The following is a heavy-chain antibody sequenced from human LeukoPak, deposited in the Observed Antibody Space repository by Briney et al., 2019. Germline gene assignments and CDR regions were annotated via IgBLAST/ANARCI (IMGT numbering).Heavy chain of an antibody. CDR2: INPNSGGT. D-gene: IGHD2-2*01. Sequence: ASVKVSCKASGYTFTSYYMHWVRQAPGQGLEWMGWINPNSGGTNYAQKFQGRVTMTRDTSISTAYMELRSLRSDDTAVYYCARSGVGYCSSTSCWGPYYFDYWGQGTLVTVSS. J-gene: IGHJ4*02. CDR1: GYTFTSYY. CDR3: ARSGVGYCSSTSCWGPYYFDY. V-gene: IGHV1-2*02.